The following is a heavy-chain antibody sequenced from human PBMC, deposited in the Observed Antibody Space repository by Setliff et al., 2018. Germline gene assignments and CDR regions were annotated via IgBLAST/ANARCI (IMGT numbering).Heavy chain of an antibody. CDR1: GFTFSSAW. CDR3: LGDIVVVVAAVDVLYYHYDGMDV. CDR2: IKSKTDGGTT. D-gene: IGHD2-15*01. Sequence: GGSLRLSCAASGFTFSSAWMSWVRQAPGKGLEWVGRIKSKTDGGTTDYAAPVKGRFTISRDDSKNTLYLQMNSLKTEDTAVYYCLGDIVVVVAAVDVLYYHYDGMDVWGQGTTVTVSS. J-gene: IGHJ6*02. V-gene: IGHV3-15*01.